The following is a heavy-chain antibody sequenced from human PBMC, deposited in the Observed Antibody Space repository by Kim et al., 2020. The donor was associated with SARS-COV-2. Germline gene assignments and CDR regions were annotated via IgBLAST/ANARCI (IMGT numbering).Heavy chain of an antibody. D-gene: IGHD6-19*01. Sequence: SETLSLTCTVSGGSISSSSYYWGWIRQPPGKGLEWIGSIYYSGSTYYNPSLESRVTISVDTSKNQFSLKLSSVTAADTAVYYCARHTSSGWYLSIGFWFDPWGQGTLVTVSS. CDR1: GGSISSSSYY. CDR2: IYYSGST. CDR3: ARHTSSGWYLSIGFWFDP. V-gene: IGHV4-39*01. J-gene: IGHJ5*02.